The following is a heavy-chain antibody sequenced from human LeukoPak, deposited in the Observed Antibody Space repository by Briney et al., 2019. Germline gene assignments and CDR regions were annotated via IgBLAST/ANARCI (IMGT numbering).Heavy chain of an antibody. CDR1: GASISGSGYY. J-gene: IGHJ4*02. Sequence: PSETLSLTCAVSGASISGSGYYLGWIRQPPGKGLEWIGEINHSGSTNYNPSLKSRVTISVDTSKNQFSLKLSSVTAADTAVYYCARGLGDFDYWGQGTLVTVSS. V-gene: IGHV4-39*07. D-gene: IGHD7-27*01. CDR3: ARGLGDFDY. CDR2: INHSGST.